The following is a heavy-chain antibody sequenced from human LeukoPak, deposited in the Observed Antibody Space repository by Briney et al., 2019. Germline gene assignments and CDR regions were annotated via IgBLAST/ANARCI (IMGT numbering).Heavy chain of an antibody. V-gene: IGHV4-59*01. Sequence: PSETLSLTCTVSGGSISGYYWSWIRQPPGKGLECIGYIHYTGSTNYNPSLKSRVTISVDTSKSQFSLKLSSVTAADTAIYYCARGGYYGSGNDFRFDPWGQGTLVTVSS. CDR3: ARGGYYGSGNDFRFDP. CDR2: IHYTGST. D-gene: IGHD3-10*01. J-gene: IGHJ5*02. CDR1: GGSISGYY.